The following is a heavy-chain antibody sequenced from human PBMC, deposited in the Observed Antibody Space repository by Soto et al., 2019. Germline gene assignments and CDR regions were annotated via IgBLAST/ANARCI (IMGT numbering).Heavy chain of an antibody. J-gene: IGHJ3*02. CDR3: ARDHAQKQRGTRDGYNFVRAFDI. CDR2: ISYDGSNK. D-gene: IGHD5-12*01. CDR1: GFTFSAYS. Sequence: GFTFSAYSMSWVRQAPGKGLEWMAVISYDGSNKYYADSVKGRFTISRDNSKNTLYLQMNSLRAEDTAVYYCARDHAQKQRGTRDGYNFVRAFDIWGQGTMVTVSS. V-gene: IGHV3-30-3*01.